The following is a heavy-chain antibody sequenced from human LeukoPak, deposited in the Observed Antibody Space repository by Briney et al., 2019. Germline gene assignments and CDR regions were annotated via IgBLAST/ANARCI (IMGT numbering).Heavy chain of an antibody. CDR2: IYPDDSDI. J-gene: IGHJ6*02. Sequence: GESLKISCKGSGYSFGNRWIGWVRQMTGKGLVWMGIIYPDDSDIIYSPPFGGQVPISADKSISTAYLQWSSLKASDNAMYHCARGAYGSGSSDNYYGMDVWGQGTTVTVSS. CDR1: GYSFGNRW. V-gene: IGHV5-51*01. D-gene: IGHD3-10*01. CDR3: ARGAYGSGSSDNYYGMDV.